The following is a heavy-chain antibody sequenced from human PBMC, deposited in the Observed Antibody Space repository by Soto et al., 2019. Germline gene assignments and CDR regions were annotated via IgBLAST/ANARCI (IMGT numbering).Heavy chain of an antibody. J-gene: IGHJ5*02. CDR3: ARDRDSSSWYLGRFDP. CDR2: ISGSGGST. Sequence: GSLRLSCAASGFTFSSYAVSWVRQAPGKGLEWVSAISGSGGSTYYADSVKGRFTISRDNSKNTLYLQMNSLRAEDTAVYYCARDRDSSSWYLGRFDPWGQGTLVTVSS. D-gene: IGHD6-13*01. V-gene: IGHV3-23*01. CDR1: GFTFSSYA.